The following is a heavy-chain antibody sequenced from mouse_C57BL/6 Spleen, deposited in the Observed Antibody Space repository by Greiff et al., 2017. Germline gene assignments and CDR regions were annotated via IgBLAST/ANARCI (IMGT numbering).Heavy chain of an antibody. CDR1: GYSFTDYN. V-gene: IGHV1-39*01. Sequence: VQLKESGPELVKPGASVKISCKASGYSFTDYNMNWVKQSNGKSLEWIGVINPNYGTTSYNQKFKGKATLTVDQSSSTAYMQLNSLTSEDSAVYYCANYYYGSIYYAMDYWGQGTSVTVSS. CDR3: ANYYYGSIYYAMDY. D-gene: IGHD1-1*01. J-gene: IGHJ4*01. CDR2: INPNYGTT.